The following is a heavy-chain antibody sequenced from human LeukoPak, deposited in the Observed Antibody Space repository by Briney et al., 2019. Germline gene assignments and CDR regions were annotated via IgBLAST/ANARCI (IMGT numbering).Heavy chain of an antibody. CDR2: ISNDGTRK. J-gene: IGHJ4*02. D-gene: IGHD3-9*01. CDR3: AKDLTELTLALNC. CDR1: GFPFSSYG. Sequence: GGSLRLSCAASGFPFSSYGMAWVRQAPGKGLEWMAVISNDGTRKYYADSVKGRFTISRDNSKNTLYLQMDSLRVEDMAVYYCAKDLTELTLALNCWGQGTLVTVSS. V-gene: IGHV3-30*18.